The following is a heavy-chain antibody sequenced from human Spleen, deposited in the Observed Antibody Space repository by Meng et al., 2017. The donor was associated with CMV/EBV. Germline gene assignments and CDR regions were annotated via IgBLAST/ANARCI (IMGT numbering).Heavy chain of an antibody. D-gene: IGHD3-10*01. Sequence: GGSLRLSCAASGFIFDDYGMSWVRQAPGKGLEWVSGIIWDGSSRGYADSVKGRFTISRDNAKNSLYLQMNSLRAEDTAVYYCARDLGSGSPFGESFAWGQGTTVTVSS. V-gene: IGHV3-20*04. CDR1: GFIFDDYG. J-gene: IGHJ6*02. CDR2: IIWDGSSR. CDR3: ARDLGSGSPFGESFA.